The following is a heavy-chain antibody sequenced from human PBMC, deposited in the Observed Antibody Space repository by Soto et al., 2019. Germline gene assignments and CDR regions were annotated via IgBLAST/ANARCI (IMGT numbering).Heavy chain of an antibody. Sequence: QVQLVQSGAEVKKPGSSVKVSCKASGGTFSSYAITWVRQAPGQGLEWMGGISPILGTANYAQKFQGRVTITADESTSTAYMVLSSLRSEDTAVYYCARDRGPSSGYYPYWFDPWGQGTLVTVSS. CDR2: ISPILGTA. V-gene: IGHV1-69*12. CDR3: ARDRGPSSGYYPYWFDP. CDR1: GGTFSSYA. J-gene: IGHJ5*02. D-gene: IGHD3-22*01.